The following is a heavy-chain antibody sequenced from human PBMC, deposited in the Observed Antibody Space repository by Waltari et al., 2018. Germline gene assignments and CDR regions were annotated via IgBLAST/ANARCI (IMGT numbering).Heavy chain of an antibody. D-gene: IGHD2-2*01. CDR3: ARDEGWLLFPYYAMDV. CDR1: GVTFSSYA. Sequence: QGQLVESGGGVVQPGRSLRLSCAASGVTFSSYAMYWVRQAPGKGLEWGALISYEGSAKCYADPVKGRFAISRDNSKDTLYLQMNSLRAEDTAVYYCARDEGWLLFPYYAMDVWGQGATVTVS. V-gene: IGHV3-30*01. J-gene: IGHJ6*02. CDR2: ISYEGSAK.